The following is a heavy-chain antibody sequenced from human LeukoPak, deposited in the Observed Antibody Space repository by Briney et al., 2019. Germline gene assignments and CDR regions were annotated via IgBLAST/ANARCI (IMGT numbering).Heavy chain of an antibody. D-gene: IGHD4-11*01. V-gene: IGHV3-23*01. CDR2: ISGSGGST. CDR3: AKDFRPGYSNYGFDP. CDR1: GFTFSSYE. J-gene: IGHJ5*02. Sequence: GGSLRLSCAASGFTFSSYEMNWVRQAPGKGLEWVSAISGSGGSTYYADSVKGRFTISRDNSKNTLYLQMNSLRAEDTAVYYCAKDFRPGYSNYGFDPWGQGTLVTVSS.